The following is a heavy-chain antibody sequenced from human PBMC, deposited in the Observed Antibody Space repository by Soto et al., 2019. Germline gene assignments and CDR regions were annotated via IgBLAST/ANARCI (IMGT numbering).Heavy chain of an antibody. J-gene: IGHJ6*02. CDR2: IYYSGST. Sequence: PSETLSLTCAVYGGSFSAYYWSWIRQQPGKGLEWIGYIYYSGSTDYNPSLKSRVTISVDRSKNQFSLNLSSVTAADTAIYYCARESGGYDSSTRYGLDVWGQGTTVTVSS. V-gene: IGHV4-34*09. CDR1: GGSFSAYY. D-gene: IGHD6-25*01. CDR3: ARESGGYDSSTRYGLDV.